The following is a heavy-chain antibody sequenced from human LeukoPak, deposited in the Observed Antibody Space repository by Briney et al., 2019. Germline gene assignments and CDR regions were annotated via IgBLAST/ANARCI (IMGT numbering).Heavy chain of an antibody. Sequence: GGSLRLSCAASALTFSSYAMSWVRQAPGKGLEWASSISGSGGNTYYTDSVKGRFTISRDNSKNTLYLQMDSLRAEDTAVYYCAKSVASRPYFDYWGQGTLVTVSS. CDR2: ISGSGGNT. CDR3: AKSVASRPYFDY. J-gene: IGHJ4*02. CDR1: ALTFSSYA. D-gene: IGHD6-6*01. V-gene: IGHV3-23*01.